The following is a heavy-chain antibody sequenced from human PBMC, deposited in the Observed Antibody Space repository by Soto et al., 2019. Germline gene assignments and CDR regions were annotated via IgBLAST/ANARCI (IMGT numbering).Heavy chain of an antibody. D-gene: IGHD2-21*01. CDR1: GYTFTGYY. Sequence: GXSGKVSFKASGYTFTGYYMHWVRQAPGQGLEWMGWINPNSGGTNYAQKFQGWVTMTRDTSISTAYMELSRLRSDDTAVYYCARGSIPYGMDVWGQGTTVTVSS. V-gene: IGHV1-2*04. J-gene: IGHJ6*02. CDR3: ARGSIPYGMDV. CDR2: INPNSGGT.